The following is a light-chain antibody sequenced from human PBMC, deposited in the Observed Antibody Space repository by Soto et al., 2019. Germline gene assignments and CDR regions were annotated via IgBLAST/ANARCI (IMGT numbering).Light chain of an antibody. J-gene: IGKJ3*01. CDR3: LQYDDWPFT. CDR1: QSVSSK. V-gene: IGKV3D-15*01. CDR2: EAS. Sequence: EIVMTQSPGTLSVSPGERATLSCRASQSVSSKLAWYQQKPGQAPRVLIYEASTRVTGIPASFSGSGSGTEFTLTISSLQSEDFAVYYCLQYDDWPFTFGPGTTVDIK.